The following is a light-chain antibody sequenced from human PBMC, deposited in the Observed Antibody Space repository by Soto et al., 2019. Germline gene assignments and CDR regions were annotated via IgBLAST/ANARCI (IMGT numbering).Light chain of an antibody. CDR1: QSISSY. J-gene: IGKJ1*01. Sequence: IQMTQSPSSLSASVGDRVTITCRASQSISSYLNWYQQKPGKAPKLLIYAASSLQSGVPSRFSGSGSGTEFTLTISSLQPDDSATYYCQQYNSTFGQGTKVDIK. CDR2: AAS. V-gene: IGKV1-39*01. CDR3: QQYNST.